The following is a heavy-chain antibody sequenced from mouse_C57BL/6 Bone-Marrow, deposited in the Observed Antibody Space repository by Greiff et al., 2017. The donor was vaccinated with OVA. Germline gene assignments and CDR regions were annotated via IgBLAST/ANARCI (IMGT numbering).Heavy chain of an antibody. D-gene: IGHD2-1*01. CDR2: INPSNGGT. J-gene: IGHJ1*03. V-gene: IGHV1-53*01. Sequence: VQLQQPGTELVKPGASVKLSCKASGYTFTSYWMHWVKQRPGQGLEWIGNINPSNGGTNYNEKFKSKATLTVDKSSSTAYMQLSRLTSEDSAVYDCAVPYGNYLHWYFDVWGTGTTVTVSS. CDR1: GYTFTSYW. CDR3: AVPYGNYLHWYFDV.